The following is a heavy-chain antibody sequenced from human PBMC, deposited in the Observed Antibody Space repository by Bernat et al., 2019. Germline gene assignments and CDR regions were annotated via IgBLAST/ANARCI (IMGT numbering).Heavy chain of an antibody. D-gene: IGHD1-26*01. V-gene: IGHV3-30-3*01. CDR1: GFTFSRNA. CDR3: ARKVGAIRRPEFDY. J-gene: IGHJ4*02. Sequence: QVQLVESGGGVVQPGRPLRLSCAASGFTFSRNAMHWVRQAPGKGLDGVAVISFDGSNQYYADSAKGRFTISRDNSRNILFLQVRSLRVEDTAVYYCARKVGAIRRPEFDYWGQGTLVTVSS. CDR2: ISFDGSNQ.